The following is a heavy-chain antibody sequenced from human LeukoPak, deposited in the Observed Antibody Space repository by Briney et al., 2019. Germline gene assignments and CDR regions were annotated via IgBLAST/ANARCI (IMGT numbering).Heavy chain of an antibody. D-gene: IGHD6-6*01. Sequence: PGGSLRLSCAASGFTVSRNYMSWVRQAPGKGLEWVSVICSGGGTYYTDSVKGRFTISRDNSKNTLYLQMNTLRPEDTAVYYCGARPAWGQGTLVTVSS. V-gene: IGHV3-66*02. J-gene: IGHJ5*02. CDR3: GARPA. CDR1: GFTVSRNY. CDR2: ICSGGGT.